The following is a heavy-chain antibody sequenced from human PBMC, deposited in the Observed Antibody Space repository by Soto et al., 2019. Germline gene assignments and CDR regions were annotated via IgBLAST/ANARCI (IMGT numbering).Heavy chain of an antibody. CDR1: GFTFSSYA. D-gene: IGHD6-19*01. Sequence: EVQLLESGGGLVQPGGSLRLSCAASGFTFSSYAMSWVRQAPGKGLEWVSAISGSGGSTYYADSVKGRFTISRDNSKNTLYLQINSLRAEDTAVYYCAKDLEDSSGPGYYWGQGTLVTVSS. CDR2: ISGSGGST. J-gene: IGHJ4*02. V-gene: IGHV3-23*01. CDR3: AKDLEDSSGPGYY.